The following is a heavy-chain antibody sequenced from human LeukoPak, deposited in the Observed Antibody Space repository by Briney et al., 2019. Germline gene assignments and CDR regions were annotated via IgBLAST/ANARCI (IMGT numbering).Heavy chain of an antibody. D-gene: IGHD7-27*01. CDR3: ARALWVDYYHYYMDV. CDR2: ISAYNGNT. CDR1: GYTFTSYG. Sequence: ASVKVSCKASGYTFTSYGISWVRQAPGQGLEWMGWISAYNGNTNYAQKLQGRVTMTTDISTSTAYMELRSLRSDDTAVYYCARALWVDYYHYYMDVWGKGTTVTVSS. J-gene: IGHJ6*03. V-gene: IGHV1-18*01.